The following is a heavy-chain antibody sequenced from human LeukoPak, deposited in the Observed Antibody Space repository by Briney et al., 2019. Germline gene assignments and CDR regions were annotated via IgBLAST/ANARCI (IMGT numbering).Heavy chain of an antibody. V-gene: IGHV3-30-3*01. J-gene: IGHJ4*02. Sequence: PGRSLRLSCAASGFTFSSYAMHWVRQAPGKGLEWVAVISYDGSNKYYADSVKGRFTISRDNSKNTLYLQMNSLRAEDTAVYYCARNIPADYYGSGSYPFDYWGQGTLVTVSS. CDR1: GFTFSSYA. D-gene: IGHD3-10*01. CDR2: ISYDGSNK. CDR3: ARNIPADYYGSGSYPFDY.